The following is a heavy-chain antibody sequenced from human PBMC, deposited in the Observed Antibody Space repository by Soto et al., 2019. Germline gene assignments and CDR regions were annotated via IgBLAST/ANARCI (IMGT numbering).Heavy chain of an antibody. CDR3: ARRGGVGATAYDS. CDR1: GYTFTSYA. D-gene: IGHD1-26*01. CDR2: INAGNGNT. Sequence: GASVKVSCKASGYTFTSYAMHWVRQAPGQRLEWMGWINAGNGNTKYSQKFQGRVTITRDTSASTAYMELSSLRSEDTAVYYCARRGGVGATAYDSWGQGTLVTVSS. J-gene: IGHJ4*02. V-gene: IGHV1-3*01.